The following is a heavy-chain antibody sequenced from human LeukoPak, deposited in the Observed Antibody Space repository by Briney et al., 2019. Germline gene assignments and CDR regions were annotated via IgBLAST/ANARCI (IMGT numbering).Heavy chain of an antibody. D-gene: IGHD5-18*01. CDR3: ARVDTAMELLDY. Sequence: ASVKVSCKASGYTFTGYYMHWVRQAPGQGLEWMGWINPNSGGTNYAQKFQGRVTMTRDTSISTAYMELSRLRSDDTAVYYCARVDTAMELLDYWGQGTLVTVSS. J-gene: IGHJ4*02. V-gene: IGHV1-2*02. CDR1: GYTFTGYY. CDR2: INPNSGGT.